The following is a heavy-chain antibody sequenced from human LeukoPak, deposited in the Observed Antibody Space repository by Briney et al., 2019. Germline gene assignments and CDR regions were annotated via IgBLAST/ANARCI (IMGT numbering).Heavy chain of an antibody. CDR3: AQSLNYYYYMDV. CDR2: INSDGSTT. CDR1: GFTFSSYG. V-gene: IGHV3-74*01. J-gene: IGHJ6*03. Sequence: GGSLRLSCAASGFTFSSYGMHWVRQAPGKGLVWVSRINSDGSTTSYADSVKGRFTISRDNAKNTLYLQMNSLGAEDTAVYYCAQSLNYYYYMDVWGKGTTVTVSS.